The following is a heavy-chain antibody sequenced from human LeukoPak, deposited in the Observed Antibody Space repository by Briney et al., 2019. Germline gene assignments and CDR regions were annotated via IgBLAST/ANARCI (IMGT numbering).Heavy chain of an antibody. D-gene: IGHD3-10*01. CDR1: GGSISSGDYY. V-gene: IGHV4-30-4*01. Sequence: SETLSLTCTVSGGSISSGDYYWSWIRQPPGKGLEWIGYIYYSGSTYYNPSLKSRVTISVDTSKNQFSLKLSSVTAADTAVYYCARSHDPPAKRYGSGSYRYNWFDPWGQGTLVTVSS. CDR3: ARSHDPPAKRYGSGSYRYNWFDP. J-gene: IGHJ5*02. CDR2: IYYSGST.